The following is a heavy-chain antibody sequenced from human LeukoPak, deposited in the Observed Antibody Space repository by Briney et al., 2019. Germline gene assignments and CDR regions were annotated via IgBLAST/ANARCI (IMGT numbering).Heavy chain of an antibody. CDR1: GFTFSSYA. Sequence: GGSLRLSCAASGFTFSSYAMSWVRQAPGKGLEWVSSINGSGGSTDYADSVKGRFTISRDNSKNTLVLQMNSLRAEDTAVYYCAKALGGSGSYRNWFDPWGQGTLVTVSS. CDR2: INGSGGST. J-gene: IGHJ5*02. D-gene: IGHD1-26*01. CDR3: AKALGGSGSYRNWFDP. V-gene: IGHV3-23*01.